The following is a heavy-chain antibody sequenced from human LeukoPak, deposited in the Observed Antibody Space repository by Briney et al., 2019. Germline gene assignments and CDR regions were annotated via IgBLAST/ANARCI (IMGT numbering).Heavy chain of an antibody. CDR2: MKQDGSEK. V-gene: IGHV3-7*03. CDR1: GFTFSTYW. J-gene: IGHJ6*02. CDR3: VKDLGSAITSALALDV. D-gene: IGHD2-15*01. Sequence: GGSLRLSCAASGFTFSTYWMSWVRQAPGKGLEWVANMKQDGSEKYYAASVKGRFTISRDNRKNLLHLQMNSLRPDDSAVYYCVKDLGSAITSALALDVWGQGTTVTVSS.